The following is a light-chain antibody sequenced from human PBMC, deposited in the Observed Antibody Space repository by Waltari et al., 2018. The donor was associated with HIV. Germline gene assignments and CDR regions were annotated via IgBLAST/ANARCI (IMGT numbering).Light chain of an antibody. CDR3: QQSYLTPRT. CDR2: AAS. CDR1: QNINTY. Sequence: DIQMTQSPSSLSASVGDRVTITCRASQNINTYLNWYQQKPGQVPKLLIYAASSLESGVPSRFRGSGSGTDFTLTISSLQPDDLATYYCQQSYLTPRTFGQGTKLQI. J-gene: IGKJ2*02. V-gene: IGKV1-39*01.